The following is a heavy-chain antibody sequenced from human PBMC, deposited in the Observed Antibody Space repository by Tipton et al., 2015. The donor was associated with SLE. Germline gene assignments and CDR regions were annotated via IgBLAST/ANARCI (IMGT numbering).Heavy chain of an antibody. V-gene: IGHV4-61*02. CDR2: IYSSGST. D-gene: IGHD6-13*01. J-gene: IGHJ3*02. CDR3: ARVPNSSWYGSALDI. Sequence: TLSLTSTVSGGSISSGSYYWSWIRQPAGKGLEWIGRIYSSGSTNYNPSLKSRVTISIDTSKNQFSLKLNSVTAADTAVYYCARVPNSSWYGSALDIWGQGTMVTVFS. CDR1: GGSISSGSYY.